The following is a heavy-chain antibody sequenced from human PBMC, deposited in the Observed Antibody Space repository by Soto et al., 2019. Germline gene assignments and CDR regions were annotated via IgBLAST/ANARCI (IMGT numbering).Heavy chain of an antibody. J-gene: IGHJ6*02. V-gene: IGHV1-69*13. CDR1: GGTFSSYA. Sequence: ASVKVSCKASGGTFSSYAISWVRQAPGQGLEWMGGIIPIFGTANYAQKFQGRVTITADESTSTAYMELSSLRSEETAVYYCARDWGPGYSYGTPYYYYYGMDVWGQGTTVTVSS. CDR2: IIPIFGTA. CDR3: ARDWGPGYSYGTPYYYYYGMDV. D-gene: IGHD5-18*01.